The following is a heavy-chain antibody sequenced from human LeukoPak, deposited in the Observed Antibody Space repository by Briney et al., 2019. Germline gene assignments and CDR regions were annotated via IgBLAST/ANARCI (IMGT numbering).Heavy chain of an antibody. D-gene: IGHD3-22*01. CDR3: ANTDYYDTSALDY. V-gene: IGHV3-23*01. Sequence: GGSLRLSCAASGFTFSSYAMSWVCQAPGKGLEWVSAIRRTGGSTYYADSVKGRFTISRDNSKNTLYLQMNSLRAEDTAVYYCANTDYYDTSALDYWGQGTLVTVSS. CDR1: GFTFSSYA. J-gene: IGHJ4*02. CDR2: IRRTGGST.